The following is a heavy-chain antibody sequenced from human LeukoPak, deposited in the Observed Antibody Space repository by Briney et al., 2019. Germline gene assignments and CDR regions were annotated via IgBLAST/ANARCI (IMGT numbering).Heavy chain of an antibody. CDR2: INYSGST. CDR1: GGSFSGYY. V-gene: IGHV4-34*01. Sequence: SETLSLTCAVYGGSFSGYYWSWIRQPPGKGLEWIGEINYSGSTNYSPSLKSRVTISVDTSKNQFSLRLSSVAAADTAVYYCARVSSRRLPPTYSYDRRNYFDYWGQGTLVTVSS. D-gene: IGHD3-22*01. CDR3: ARVSSRRLPPTYSYDRRNYFDY. J-gene: IGHJ4*02.